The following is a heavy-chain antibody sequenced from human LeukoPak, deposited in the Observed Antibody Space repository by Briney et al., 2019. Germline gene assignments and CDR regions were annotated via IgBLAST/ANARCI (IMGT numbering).Heavy chain of an antibody. CDR3: ASLKRETMVRGGTDSGGPQDV. J-gene: IGHJ6*02. V-gene: IGHV1-8*01. D-gene: IGHD3-10*01. CDR2: MNPNSGNT. Sequence: GASVKVSCKASGYTFTSYDINWVRQATGQGLEWMGWMNPNSGNTGYAQKFQGRVTMTRNTSISTAYMELSSLRSEDTAVYYCASLKRETMVRGGTDSGGPQDVWGQGTTVTVSS. CDR1: GYTFTSYD.